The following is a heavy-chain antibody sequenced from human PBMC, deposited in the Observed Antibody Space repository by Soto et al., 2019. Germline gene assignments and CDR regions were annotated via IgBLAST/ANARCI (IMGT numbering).Heavy chain of an antibody. CDR1: GYTFTSYA. CDR3: ARVVYYYGSGSPLFDI. J-gene: IGHJ3*02. Sequence: GASVKVSCKASGYTFTSYAMHWVRQAPGQRLEWMGWINAGNGNTKYSQKFQGRVTITRDTSASTAYMELSSLRSEDTAVYYCARVVYYYGSGSPLFDIWGQGTMVTVSS. V-gene: IGHV1-3*01. CDR2: INAGNGNT. D-gene: IGHD3-10*01.